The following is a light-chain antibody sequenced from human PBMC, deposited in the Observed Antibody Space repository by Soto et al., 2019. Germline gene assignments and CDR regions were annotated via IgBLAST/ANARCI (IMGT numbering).Light chain of an antibody. CDR1: SSSIERNT. CDR2: RND. CDR3: AAWDDSMSGPV. V-gene: IGLV1-47*01. J-gene: IGLJ2*01. Sequence: QSVLTQPPSASGTPGQRVTISCSGDSSSIERNTVSWYQQLPGMAPKLLIYRNDRRPTGVPDRISGSKSGTSASLAISGLRSEDEAEYFCAAWDDSMSGPVFGGGTKLTVL.